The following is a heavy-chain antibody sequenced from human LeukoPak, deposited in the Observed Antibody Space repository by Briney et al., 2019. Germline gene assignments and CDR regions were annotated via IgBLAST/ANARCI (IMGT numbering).Heavy chain of an antibody. Sequence: QTGGSLRLSCAASGFTFSSYAMSWVRQAPGKGLEWVSAISGSGGSTYYADSVKGRFTIPRDNSKNTLYLQMNSLRAEDTAVYYCATNTGTRCYYGSGSSYYYGMDVWGQGTTVTVSS. CDR2: ISGSGGST. CDR1: GFTFSSYA. D-gene: IGHD3-10*01. CDR3: ATNTGTRCYYGSGSSYYYGMDV. J-gene: IGHJ6*02. V-gene: IGHV3-23*01.